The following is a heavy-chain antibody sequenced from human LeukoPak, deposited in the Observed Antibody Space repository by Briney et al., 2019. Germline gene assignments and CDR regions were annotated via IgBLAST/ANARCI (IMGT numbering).Heavy chain of an antibody. J-gene: IGHJ4*02. CDR3: GREQSGYDWE. CDR2: ISWNSGSI. CDR1: GFTFDDYA. Sequence: GGSLRLSCAASGFTFDDYAMHWVRQAPGKGLEWVSGISWNSGSIGYADSVKGRFTISRDNAKNSLFLQMTSLRAGDTAVYYCGREQSGYDWEWGQGTLVTVSS. V-gene: IGHV3-9*01. D-gene: IGHD5-12*01.